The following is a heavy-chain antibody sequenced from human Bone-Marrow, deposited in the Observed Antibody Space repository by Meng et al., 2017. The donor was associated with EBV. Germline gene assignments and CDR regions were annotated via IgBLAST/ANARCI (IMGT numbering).Heavy chain of an antibody. CDR2: ISSTSRTV. J-gene: IGHJ4*02. CDR3: ARDSTLDHFDL. Sequence: QVRLGESGGGLVKPGGSLRLSCVASGFTLNDYYMGWIRQAPGKGLEWVAHISSTSRTVDYADSVKGRFIISRDNARNSVYLQMNSLRDEDTAVYYCARDSTLDHFDLWGQGTLVTVSS. CDR1: GFTLNDYY. V-gene: IGHV3-11*01. D-gene: IGHD1-1*01.